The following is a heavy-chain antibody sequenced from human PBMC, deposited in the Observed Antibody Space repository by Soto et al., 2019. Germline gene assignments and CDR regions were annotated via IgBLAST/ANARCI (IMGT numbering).Heavy chain of an antibody. CDR2: ISAYSGNT. CDR1: GYTFTSFG. D-gene: IGHD4-17*01. CDR3: ARPLYGDSDFDS. V-gene: IGHV1-18*01. J-gene: IGHJ4*02. Sequence: ASVKVSCKASGYTFTSFGISWVRQAPGQGLEWMGWISAYSGNTNYAQKVQGRVTMTTDTSTSTAYMELRSLRSDDTGVYYCARPLYGDSDFDSWGQGTLVTAPQ.